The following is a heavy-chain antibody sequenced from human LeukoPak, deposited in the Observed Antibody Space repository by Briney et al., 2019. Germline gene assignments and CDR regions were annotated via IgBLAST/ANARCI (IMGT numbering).Heavy chain of an antibody. CDR2: ISRNSGSI. D-gene: IGHD6-19*01. V-gene: IGHV3-9*03. J-gene: IGHJ4*02. Sequence: PGGSLRLSCAASGFTFDDYAMHWVRQAPGKGLEWVSGISRNSGSIGYADSVKGRFTISRDNAKNSLYLQMNSLRAEDMALYYCAKSSSRYAVAGTRFDYWGQGTLVTVSS. CDR1: GFTFDDYA. CDR3: AKSSSRYAVAGTRFDY.